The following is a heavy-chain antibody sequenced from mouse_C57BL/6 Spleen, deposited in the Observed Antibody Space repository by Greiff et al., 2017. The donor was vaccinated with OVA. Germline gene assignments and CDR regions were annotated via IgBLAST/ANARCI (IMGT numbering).Heavy chain of an antibody. CDR3: ARGGWDLYFDD. CDR1: GYTFTSYW. CDR2: IDPSDSYT. V-gene: IGHV1-69*01. D-gene: IGHD3-3*01. Sequence: QVQLQQPGAELVMPGASVKLSCKASGYTFTSYWMHWVKQRPGQGLEWIGEIDPSDSYTNYHQKFKGKSTLTVDKASSTAYMQLSSLTSEDAAVYYCARGGWDLYFDDWGKGTTLTVSS. J-gene: IGHJ2*01.